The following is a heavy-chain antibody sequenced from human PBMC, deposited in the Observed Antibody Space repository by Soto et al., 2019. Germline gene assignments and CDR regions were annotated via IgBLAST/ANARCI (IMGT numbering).Heavy chain of an antibody. Sequence: SLTCTVSGGSISSGGYYWSWIRQHPGKGLEWIGYIYYSGSTYYNPSLKSRVTISVDTSKNQFSLKLSSVTAADTAVYYCARDMGAYYYGSGSYPPLGMDVWGQGTTVTVSS. J-gene: IGHJ6*02. CDR1: GGSISSGGYY. CDR3: ARDMGAYYYGSGSYPPLGMDV. V-gene: IGHV4-31*03. CDR2: IYYSGST. D-gene: IGHD3-10*01.